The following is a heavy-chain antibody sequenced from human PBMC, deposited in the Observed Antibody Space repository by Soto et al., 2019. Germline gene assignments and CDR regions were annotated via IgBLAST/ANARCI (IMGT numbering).Heavy chain of an antibody. CDR3: ARSLPNPIVVVPAATDNWFDP. Sequence: SSVKVSCKASGGTFSSYAISWVRQAPGQGLEWMGGIIPIFGTANYAQKFQGRVTITADESTSTAYMELSSLRSEDTAVYYCARSLPNPIVVVPAATDNWFDPWGQGTLVTVSS. J-gene: IGHJ5*02. D-gene: IGHD2-2*01. V-gene: IGHV1-69*13. CDR2: IIPIFGTA. CDR1: GGTFSSYA.